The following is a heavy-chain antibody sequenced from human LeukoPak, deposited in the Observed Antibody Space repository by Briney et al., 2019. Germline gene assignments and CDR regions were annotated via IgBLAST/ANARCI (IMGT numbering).Heavy chain of an antibody. V-gene: IGHV4-34*01. CDR1: GGSFSGYY. J-gene: IGHJ4*02. Sequence: SETLSLTCAVYGGSFSGYYWSWIRQPPGKGLEWIGEINHSGSTNYNPSLKSRVTISVDTSKNQFSLKLSSVTAADTAVYYCARAHYDYVWGSYRYGNYFDYWGQGTLVTASS. CDR2: INHSGST. D-gene: IGHD3-16*02. CDR3: ARAHYDYVWGSYRYGNYFDY.